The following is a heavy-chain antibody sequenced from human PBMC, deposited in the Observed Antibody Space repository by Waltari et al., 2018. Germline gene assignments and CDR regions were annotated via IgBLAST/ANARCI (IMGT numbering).Heavy chain of an antibody. V-gene: IGHV4-38-2*01. CDR1: GYSISSGYY. J-gene: IGHJ6*02. D-gene: IGHD3-10*01. Sequence: QVQLQESGPGLVKPSETLSLTCAVSGYSISSGYYWGWIRQPPGKGLEWIGSIYHSGTTYYTPSLKSRVTIAVDTSKNQFSLKLSSVTAADTAVYYCARSGHYYGSGSHYYYYGMDVWGQGTTVTVSS. CDR3: ARSGHYYGSGSHYYYYGMDV. CDR2: IYHSGTT.